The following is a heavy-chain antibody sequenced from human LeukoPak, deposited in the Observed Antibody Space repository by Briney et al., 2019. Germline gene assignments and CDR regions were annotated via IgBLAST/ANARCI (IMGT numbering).Heavy chain of an antibody. Sequence: SETLSLTCTVSGGSISSYYWSWIRQPPGKGLEGIGYIYYSGRTNYYPSLESRVTISVDTSKKQFSLKMSSATAADTAVYYCARPYGYSGYDFDYWGQGTLVTVSS. J-gene: IGHJ4*02. CDR2: IYYSGRT. CDR3: ARPYGYSGYDFDY. CDR1: GGSISSYY. V-gene: IGHV4-59*01. D-gene: IGHD5-12*01.